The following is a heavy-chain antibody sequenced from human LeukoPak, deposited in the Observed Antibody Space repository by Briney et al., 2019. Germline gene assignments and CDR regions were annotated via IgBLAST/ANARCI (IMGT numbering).Heavy chain of an antibody. V-gene: IGHV1-2*02. Sequence: GASVTVSCKASGFTFSGYYLQWVRQAPGQGLDWMGWIRPDSGGTNYAQKFQGRVTITRDTSNKTGYMELSRLRSDDTAMYYCARVREYSSGCYFDSWGQGTLVTVSS. J-gene: IGHJ4*02. CDR1: GFTFSGYY. CDR3: ARVREYSSGCYFDS. D-gene: IGHD6-19*01. CDR2: IRPDSGGT.